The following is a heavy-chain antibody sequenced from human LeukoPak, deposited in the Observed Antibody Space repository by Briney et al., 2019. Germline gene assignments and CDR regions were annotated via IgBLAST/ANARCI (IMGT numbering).Heavy chain of an antibody. CDR3: ARNLVGKTDFDY. D-gene: IGHD6-19*01. V-gene: IGHV1-3*01. J-gene: IGHJ4*02. CDR1: GYTFSDYA. CDR2: INAGNGDT. Sequence: ASVKVSCKASGYTFSDYAMHWVRQAAGQRLEWMGWINAGNGDTKYSQKFQGRVTITWDTSASTVHMELSSLRSEDTAVYYCARNLVGKTDFDYWGQGTLVTVSS.